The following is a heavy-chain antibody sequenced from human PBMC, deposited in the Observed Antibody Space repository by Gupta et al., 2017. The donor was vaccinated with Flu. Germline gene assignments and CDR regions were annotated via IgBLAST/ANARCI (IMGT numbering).Heavy chain of an antibody. Sequence: QLQLQESGPGLVKPSETLSLTCTVSGVPINTTHYYWAWIRQPPGKGLEWIGSLYYSGTTFYNPSLRSRATISVDTTKNQFSVRVTSVTAADTAVYYCASGGGDNWGQGSLVTVST. D-gene: IGHD3-16*01. J-gene: IGHJ4*02. CDR3: ASGGGDN. CDR2: LYYSGTT. V-gene: IGHV4-39*01. CDR1: GVPINTTHYY.